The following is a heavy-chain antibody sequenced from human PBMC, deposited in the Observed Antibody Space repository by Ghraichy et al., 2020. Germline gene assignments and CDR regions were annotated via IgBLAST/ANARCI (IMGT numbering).Heavy chain of an antibody. Sequence: GGSLRLSCAASGFTFSRYWMSWVRQAPGKGLEWVANIKQDGGDKYYADSVKGRFTISRDNAKNSLYLQMNSLRAEDTAVYFCARDSERSAAEAGTFDYWGQGTLVTVSS. CDR2: IKQDGGDK. CDR1: GFTFSRYW. J-gene: IGHJ4*02. V-gene: IGHV3-7*04. D-gene: IGHD6-13*01. CDR3: ARDSERSAAEAGTFDY.